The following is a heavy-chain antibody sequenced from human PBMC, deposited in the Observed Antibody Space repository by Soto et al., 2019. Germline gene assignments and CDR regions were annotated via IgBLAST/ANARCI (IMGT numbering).Heavy chain of an antibody. CDR2: ISSSGSTI. CDR3: ARVPDYGGYAY. CDR1: GFTFSNYE. D-gene: IGHD4-17*01. V-gene: IGHV3-48*03. J-gene: IGHJ4*02. Sequence: GGSLRLSCAASGFTFSNYEMNWVRQAPGKGLEWVSYISSSGSTIYYADSVKGRFTLSRDNAKNSLYLQMNSLRAEDTAVYYCARVPDYGGYAYWGQGTLVTVSS.